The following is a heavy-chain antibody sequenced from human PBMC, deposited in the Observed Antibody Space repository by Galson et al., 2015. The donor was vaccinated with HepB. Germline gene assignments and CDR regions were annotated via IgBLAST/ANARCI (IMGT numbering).Heavy chain of an antibody. CDR3: ARPMFGAGSYGFDC. Sequence: SLRLSCAASGFTFSSYGLHWVRQAPGKGLEWVALISYDGSNKYYADSVKGRFTISRDDPKNTLYLQMNSLRVEDTAVYYCARPMFGAGSYGFDCWGQGTLVTVYS. V-gene: IGHV3-33*01. D-gene: IGHD3-10*01. CDR2: ISYDGSNK. J-gene: IGHJ4*02. CDR1: GFTFSSYG.